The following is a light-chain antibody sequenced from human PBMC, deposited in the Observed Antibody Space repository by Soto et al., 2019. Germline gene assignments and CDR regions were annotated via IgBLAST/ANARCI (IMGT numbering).Light chain of an antibody. V-gene: IGKV3-20*01. Sequence: EVVMTQSPATLSVSPGEGVTLSCRASQGIGDTLAWYQHKPGQTPRLLIYDASNRATGVPASFSGSGSGTDFTLTISRLEPEDLAVYYCQQYGSSPITFGQGTRLEIK. CDR2: DAS. CDR1: QGIGDT. J-gene: IGKJ5*01. CDR3: QQYGSSPIT.